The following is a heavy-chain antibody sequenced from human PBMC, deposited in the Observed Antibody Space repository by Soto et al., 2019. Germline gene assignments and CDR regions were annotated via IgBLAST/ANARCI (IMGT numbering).Heavy chain of an antibody. CDR1: GGTFSSYA. Sequence: SVKVSCKASGGTFSSYAISWVRQAPGQGLEWMGGIIPIFGTANYAQKFQGRATITADESTSTAYMELSSLRSEDTAVYYCARTRELPIVNWFDPWGQGTLVTVSS. D-gene: IGHD1-26*01. J-gene: IGHJ5*02. CDR2: IIPIFGTA. V-gene: IGHV1-69*13. CDR3: ARTRELPIVNWFDP.